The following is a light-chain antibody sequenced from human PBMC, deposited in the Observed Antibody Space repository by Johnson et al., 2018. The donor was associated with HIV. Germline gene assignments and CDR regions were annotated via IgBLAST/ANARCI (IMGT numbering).Light chain of an antibody. J-gene: IGLJ1*01. Sequence: QSVLTQSPSVSAAPGQKVTISCSGSSSNIGNNYISWYQQFPGTAPKLLIYENNKRPSGIPDRFSGSKSGTSATLGITGLQTGDEADYYCGTWDSSLSAYVFATGTKVTVL. CDR2: ENN. CDR3: GTWDSSLSAYV. V-gene: IGLV1-51*02. CDR1: SSNIGNNY.